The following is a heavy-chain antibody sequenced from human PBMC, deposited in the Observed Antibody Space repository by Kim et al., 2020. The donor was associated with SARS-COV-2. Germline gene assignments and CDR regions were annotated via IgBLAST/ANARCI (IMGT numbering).Heavy chain of an antibody. CDR1: GFTFDDYT. V-gene: IGHV3-43*01. Sequence: GGSLRLSCAASGFTFDDYTLHWVRQPPGKGLEWVSLINWDGCTTYYADAVKGRLTISRDNSKNSLYLQMNSLRTEDTALYYCAKPQFAGVTYYHGLDVWGEGTTVTVS. J-gene: IGHJ6*02. D-gene: IGHD3-10*01. CDR3: AKPQFAGVTYYHGLDV. CDR2: INWDGCTT.